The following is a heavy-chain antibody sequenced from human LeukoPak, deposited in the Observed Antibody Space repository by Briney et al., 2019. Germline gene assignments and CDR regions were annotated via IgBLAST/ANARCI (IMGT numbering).Heavy chain of an antibody. V-gene: IGHV3-23*01. CDR1: GFTFSSCA. CDR3: AKARVGYCSSTSCPLGY. Sequence: GGSLRLSCAASGFTFSSCAMSWVRQAPGKGLEWVSAISGSGGSTYYADSVKGRFTISRDNSKNTLYLQMNSLRAEDTAVYYCAKARVGYCSSTSCPLGYWGQGTLVTVSS. D-gene: IGHD2-2*01. CDR2: ISGSGGST. J-gene: IGHJ4*02.